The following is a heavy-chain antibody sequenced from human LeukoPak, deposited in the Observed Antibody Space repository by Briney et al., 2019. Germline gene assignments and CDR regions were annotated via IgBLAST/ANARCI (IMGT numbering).Heavy chain of an antibody. D-gene: IGHD3-16*01. V-gene: IGHV1-18*01. CDR1: GYTFATYG. CDR2: ISAHYGDT. Sequence: ASVKVSCKGSGYTFATYGVSWVRQAPGQGLEWMGWISAHYGDTNFARRLQDRVTLTTDTSTSTAYMELRSLKSDDTAVYYCARSQGGSFDSWGQGTPVTVSS. CDR3: ARSQGGSFDS. J-gene: IGHJ4*02.